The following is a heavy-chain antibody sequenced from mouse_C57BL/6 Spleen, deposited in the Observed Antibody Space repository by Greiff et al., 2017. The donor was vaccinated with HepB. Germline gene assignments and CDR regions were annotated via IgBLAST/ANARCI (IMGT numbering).Heavy chain of an antibody. V-gene: IGHV5-9-1*02. D-gene: IGHD1-1*01. CDR2: ISSGGDYI. CDR1: GFTFSSYA. J-gene: IGHJ2*01. CDR3: TRETVGYYFDY. Sequence: EVMLVESGEGLVKPGGSLKLSCAASGFTFSSYAMSWVRQTPEKRLEWVAYISSGGDYIYYADTVKGRFTISRDNARNTLYLQMSSLKSEDTAMYYCTRETVGYYFDYWGQGTTLTVAS.